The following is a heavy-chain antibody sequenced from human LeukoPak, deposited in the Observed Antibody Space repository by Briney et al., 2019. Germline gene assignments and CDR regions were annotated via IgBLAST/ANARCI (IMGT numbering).Heavy chain of an antibody. J-gene: IGHJ6*02. CDR3: ARESGGDGMDV. CDR2: ISSSSSTI. CDR1: GFTFSSYS. D-gene: IGHD2-15*01. Sequence: GGSLRLSCAASGFTFSSYSMNWVRQAPGKGLEWVSYISSSSSTIYYADSVKGRFTISRDNSKNTLYLQMNSLRAEDTAVYYCARESGGDGMDVWGQGTTVTVSS. V-gene: IGHV3-48*01.